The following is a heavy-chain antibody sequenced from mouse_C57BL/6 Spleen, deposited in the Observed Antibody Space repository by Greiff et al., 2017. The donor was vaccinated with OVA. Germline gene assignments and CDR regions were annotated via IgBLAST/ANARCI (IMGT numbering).Heavy chain of an antibody. V-gene: IGHV1-82*01. CDR1: GYAFSSSW. Sequence: QVQLQQSGPELVKPGASVKISCKASGYAFSSSWMNWVKQRPGKGLEWIGRIYPGDGDTNYNGKFKGKATLTADKSSSTAYMQLSSLTSEDSAVYFCASYGSGDFDVWGTGTTVTVSS. D-gene: IGHD1-1*01. CDR2: IYPGDGDT. J-gene: IGHJ1*03. CDR3: ASYGSGDFDV.